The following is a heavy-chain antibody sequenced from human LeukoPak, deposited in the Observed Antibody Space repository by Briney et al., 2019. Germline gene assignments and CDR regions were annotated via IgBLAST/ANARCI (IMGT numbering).Heavy chain of an antibody. Sequence: PSENLSLTCTVSGGSINSYYWSRIRQPAGKGLEWIGRIYSSGSTNYNPSLKSRVSMSVDTSKNQFSLKLTSVTAADTAVYYCARGGKATVVTMWGQGILVTVSS. V-gene: IGHV4-4*07. CDR3: ARGGKATVVTM. D-gene: IGHD4-23*01. CDR1: GGSINSYY. J-gene: IGHJ4*02. CDR2: IYSSGST.